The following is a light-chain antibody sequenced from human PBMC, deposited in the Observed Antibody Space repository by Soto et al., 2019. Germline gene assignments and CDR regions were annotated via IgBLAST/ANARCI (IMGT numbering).Light chain of an antibody. CDR1: QSVSSTY. Sequence: DIVLTQSPGTLSLSPGERATLSCRASQSVSSTYLAWYQQKPGQAPRLLIFGASSRATGIPDRFSGNVSGTDFTLSISSLEPEDFAVYYCHQFYNQPSMFGQGTKVEI. J-gene: IGKJ1*01. V-gene: IGKV3-20*01. CDR3: HQFYNQPSM. CDR2: GAS.